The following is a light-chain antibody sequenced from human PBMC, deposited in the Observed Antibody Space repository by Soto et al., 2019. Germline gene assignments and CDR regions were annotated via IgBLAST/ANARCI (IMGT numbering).Light chain of an antibody. J-gene: IGKJ1*01. Sequence: EIVLTQSPGSLSLSPGERATLSCRASQSVDSSYLAWYQHKPGQAPRLLIYGASRRATGVPDRFSGSGSGTDFTLIISRLEPEDFAVYLCQQYDNSRWTFGQGTRVEI. CDR2: GAS. CDR1: QSVDSSY. V-gene: IGKV3-20*01. CDR3: QQYDNSRWT.